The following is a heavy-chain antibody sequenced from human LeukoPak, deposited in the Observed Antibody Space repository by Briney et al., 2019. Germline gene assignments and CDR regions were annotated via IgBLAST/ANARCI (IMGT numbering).Heavy chain of an antibody. J-gene: IGHJ4*02. Sequence: PGGSLRLSCAASGFTFSSYGVHWVRQAPGDGLEWVAYIGYDGTNNYYADSVKGRFTISRDNSKNTVQLQMNSLRAADTALYYCARDLIGKYYIGYWGQGTLVTVSS. CDR1: GFTFSSYG. CDR2: IGYDGTNN. D-gene: IGHD2-21*01. CDR3: ARDLIGKYYIGY. V-gene: IGHV3-30*02.